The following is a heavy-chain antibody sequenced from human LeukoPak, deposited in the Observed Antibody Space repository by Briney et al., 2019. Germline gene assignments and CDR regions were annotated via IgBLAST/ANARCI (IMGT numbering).Heavy chain of an antibody. Sequence: GGSLRLSCAASGFTFSSYEMNWVRQAPGKGLEWVSYISSSGSTIYYADSVKGRFTISRDNAKNSLYLQMNRLRAEETAVYYCAELGITMIGGVWGKGTTATISS. D-gene: IGHD3-10*02. CDR2: ISSSGSTI. CDR1: GFTFSSYE. CDR3: AELGITMIGGV. J-gene: IGHJ6*04. V-gene: IGHV3-48*03.